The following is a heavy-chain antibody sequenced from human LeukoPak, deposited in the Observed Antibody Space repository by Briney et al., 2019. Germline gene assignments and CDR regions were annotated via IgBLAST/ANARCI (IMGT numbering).Heavy chain of an antibody. V-gene: IGHV4-34*01. Sequence: PSETLSLTYAVYAGSFSNYYWSWIRQPPGKGLEWIGEISQAVITKYNPSLNSRVTISEDTSMNQFSLNLGSVTAADTAVYYWARGGRGVPAARRFKPGNWFDPWGQGTLVTVSS. D-gene: IGHD2-2*01. CDR2: ISQAVIT. CDR3: ARGGRGVPAARRFKPGNWFDP. CDR1: AGSFSNYY. J-gene: IGHJ5*02.